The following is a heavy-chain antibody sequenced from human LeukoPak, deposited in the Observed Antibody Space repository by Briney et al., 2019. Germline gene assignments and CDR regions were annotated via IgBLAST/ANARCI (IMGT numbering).Heavy chain of an antibody. D-gene: IGHD4-23*01. CDR2: LKSKTDGGAT. J-gene: IGHJ4*02. CDR3: TTGPGNSGY. CDR1: GFTFKNAW. Sequence: GGSLRLSCAASGFTFKNAWMSWVRQAPGKGLEWVGRLKSKTDGGATDYAAPVKGRFTISRDDSKNTVYLQMNSLKTEDTAVYYCTTGPGNSGYWGQGTLVTVSS. V-gene: IGHV3-15*01.